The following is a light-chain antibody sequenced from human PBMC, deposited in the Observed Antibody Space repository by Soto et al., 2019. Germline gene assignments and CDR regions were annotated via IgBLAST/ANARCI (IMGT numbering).Light chain of an antibody. CDR1: QSVSSRY. V-gene: IGKV3-15*01. CDR3: QQYNNLPPT. CDR2: SAS. J-gene: IGKJ1*01. Sequence: EIVLTQSPGTLSLSPGERATLSCRASQSVSSRYLAWYQQKPGQAPRLLIYSASRRPTDIPVRFSGSGSGAGFTLTISSLQSEDFAIYYCQQYNNLPPTFGQGTKVDIK.